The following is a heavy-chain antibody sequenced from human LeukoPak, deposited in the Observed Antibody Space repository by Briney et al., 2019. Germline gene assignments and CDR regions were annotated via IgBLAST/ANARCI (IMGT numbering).Heavy chain of an antibody. Sequence: SETLSLTCTVSGVSISSYYWSWIRQPPGKGLEWIGYIYYSGSTNYNPSLKSRVTISVDTSKNQFSLKLSSVTAADTAVYYCARRIVGATKPDYYYYYMDVWGKGTTATVSS. CDR1: GVSISSYY. V-gene: IGHV4-59*08. CDR3: ARRIVGATKPDYYYYYMDV. CDR2: IYYSGST. J-gene: IGHJ6*03. D-gene: IGHD1-26*01.